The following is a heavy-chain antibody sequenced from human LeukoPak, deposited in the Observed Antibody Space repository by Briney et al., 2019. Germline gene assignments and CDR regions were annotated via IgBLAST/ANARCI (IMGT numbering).Heavy chain of an antibody. V-gene: IGHV4-34*01. CDR2: INHSGST. CDR3: VRGIAVVDLYFDY. D-gene: IGHD6-19*01. Sequence: SETLSLTCAVYGGSFSGYYWSWIRQPPGKGLEWIGEINHSGSTNYNPSLKSRVTISVDTSKNQFSLKLTSVTAADTTVYYCVRGIAVVDLYFDYWGQGTLVTVSS. J-gene: IGHJ4*02. CDR1: GGSFSGYY.